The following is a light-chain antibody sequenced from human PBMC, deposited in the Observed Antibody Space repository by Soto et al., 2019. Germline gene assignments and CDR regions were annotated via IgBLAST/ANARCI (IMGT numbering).Light chain of an antibody. CDR2: DVS. CDR1: SSDGGGYNY. CDR3: SSYTSSSTWV. V-gene: IGLV2-14*01. Sequence: QSVLTQPASVSGSPGQSIAISCTGTSSDGGGYNYVSWYQQHPGKTPNLMIYDVSNRPSGVSNRFSGSKSGNTASLTISGLQAEDEADYYCSSYTSSSTWVFGGGTKVTVL. J-gene: IGLJ3*02.